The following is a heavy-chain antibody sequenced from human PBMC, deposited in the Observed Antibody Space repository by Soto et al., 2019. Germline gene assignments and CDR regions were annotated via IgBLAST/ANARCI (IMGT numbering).Heavy chain of an antibody. CDR2: INAGNGNT. J-gene: IGHJ6*02. Sequence: ASVKVSCKASGYTFTSYYMHWVRQAPGQRLEWMGWINAGNGNTKYSQKFQGRVTITRDTSASTAYMELSSLRSEDTAVYYCARDRVPAAMRVYYYYGMDVWGQGTTVTVSS. V-gene: IGHV1-3*01. CDR1: GYTFTSYY. D-gene: IGHD2-2*01. CDR3: ARDRVPAAMRVYYYYGMDV.